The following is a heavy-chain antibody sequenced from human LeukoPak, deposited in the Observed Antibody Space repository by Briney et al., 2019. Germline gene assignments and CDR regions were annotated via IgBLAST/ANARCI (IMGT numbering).Heavy chain of an antibody. Sequence: SETLSLTCAVYGGSFSGHYWSWIRQPPGKGLEWIGEINHSGSTNYNPSLKSRVTISVDTSKNQFSLKLSSVTAADTAVYYCARGLGYCSSTSCPPYYYYYYMDVWGKGTTVTVSS. CDR3: ARGLGYCSSTSCPPYYYYYYMDV. CDR2: INHSGST. D-gene: IGHD2-2*01. J-gene: IGHJ6*03. CDR1: GGSFSGHY. V-gene: IGHV4-34*01.